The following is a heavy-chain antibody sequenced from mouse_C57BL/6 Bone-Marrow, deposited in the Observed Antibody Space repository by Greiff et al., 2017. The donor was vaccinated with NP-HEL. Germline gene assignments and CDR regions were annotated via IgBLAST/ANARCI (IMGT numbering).Heavy chain of an antibody. CDR2: IYPGSGNT. CDR1: GYTFTDYY. CDR3: ARGRYGNYKNYFDY. D-gene: IGHD2-1*01. J-gene: IGHJ2*01. V-gene: IGHV1-76*01. Sequence: QVHVKQSGAELVRPGASVKLSCKASGYTFTDYYINWVKQRPGQGLEWIARIYPGSGNTYYNEKFKGKATLTAEKSSSTAYMQLSSLTSEDSAVYFCARGRYGNYKNYFDYWGQGTTLTVSS.